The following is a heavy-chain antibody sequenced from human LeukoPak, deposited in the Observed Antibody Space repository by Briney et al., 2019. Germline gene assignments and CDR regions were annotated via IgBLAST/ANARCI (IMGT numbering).Heavy chain of an antibody. V-gene: IGHV4-34*01. CDR1: GGSFSGYY. J-gene: IGHJ4*02. CDR3: ARGGRRITMIVVVSRFALDY. Sequence: PSETLSLTCAVYGGSFSGYYWSWIRQPPGKGLEWIGEINHSGSTNYNPSLKSRVTISVDTSKNQFSLKLSSVTAADTAVYYRARGGRRITMIVVVSRFALDYWGQGTLVTVSS. CDR2: INHSGST. D-gene: IGHD3-22*01.